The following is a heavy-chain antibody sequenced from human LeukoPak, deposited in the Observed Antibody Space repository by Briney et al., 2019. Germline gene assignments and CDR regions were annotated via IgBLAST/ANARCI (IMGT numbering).Heavy chain of an antibody. J-gene: IGHJ6*03. V-gene: IGHV4-4*02. CDR1: GGSISNNNW. D-gene: IGHD3-16*01. CDR3: ARGGGTLHYMDV. Sequence: SETLSLTCSVSGGSISNNNWWSWVRQSPGKGLEWIGNIYHSGTTHYNPSLKSRATISVDKSKNQFSLKLNSVTAADTAVYFCARGGGTLHYMDVWGKGTTVTISS. CDR2: IYHSGTT.